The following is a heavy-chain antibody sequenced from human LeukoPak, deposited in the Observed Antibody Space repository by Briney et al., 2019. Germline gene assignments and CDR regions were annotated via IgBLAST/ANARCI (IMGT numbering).Heavy chain of an antibody. Sequence: GASVKVSCKASGYTFTSYAMHWVRQAPGQRLEWMGWINTGNGNTKYSQKFQGRVTITRGTSASTAYMELRSLRSEDMALYYCAREATTVTISSFGYWGQGTLVSVSS. V-gene: IGHV1-3*03. D-gene: IGHD4-17*01. J-gene: IGHJ4*02. CDR1: GYTFTSYA. CDR3: AREATTVTISSFGY. CDR2: INTGNGNT.